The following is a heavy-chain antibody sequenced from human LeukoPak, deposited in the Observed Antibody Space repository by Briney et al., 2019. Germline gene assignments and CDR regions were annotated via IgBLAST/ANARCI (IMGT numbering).Heavy chain of an antibody. D-gene: IGHD5-18*01. V-gene: IGHV3-23*01. CDR3: ATARGDTSGHFEY. Sequence: GGSLRLSCAASGFIFRNYGMSWVRQAPGEGLECVSVISASGATTNYADSVRGRLTISRDNYKDTLYLQMNSLRADDTAAYYCATARGDTSGHFEYWGQGTLVTVSS. J-gene: IGHJ4*02. CDR2: ISASGATT. CDR1: GFIFRNYG.